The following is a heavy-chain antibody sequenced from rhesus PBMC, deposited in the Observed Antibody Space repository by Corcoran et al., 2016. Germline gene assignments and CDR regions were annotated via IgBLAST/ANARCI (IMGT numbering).Heavy chain of an antibody. D-gene: IGHD2-15*01. V-gene: IGHV4-169*01. CDR3: ARTYCSGTYCLDY. J-gene: IGHJ4*01. Sequence: QLQLRESGPGLVKPSETLTVACGVSGCSIRRNHWSWVRRGPGKGLEWIGRMDGGGWSTNYNPSLKSRVNLSVDTSKNQLSLKLSSMTAADTAVYYCARTYCSGTYCLDYWGQGVLVTVSS. CDR1: GCSIRRNH. CDR2: MDGGGWST.